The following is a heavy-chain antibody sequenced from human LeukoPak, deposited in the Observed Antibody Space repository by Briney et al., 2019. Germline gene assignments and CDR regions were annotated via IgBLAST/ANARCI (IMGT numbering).Heavy chain of an antibody. CDR1: GYTFTTYH. CDR3: ARVGPHRLIGGSVWFDP. CDR2: ISGYNGNT. V-gene: IGHV1-18*01. D-gene: IGHD3-10*01. J-gene: IGHJ5*02. Sequence: ASVKVSCKASGYTFTTYHISWVRQAPGQGLEWMGWISGYNGNTKYAQKFQGRVTMITDTSTSIAYMELRSLRSDDTAVYYCARVGPHRLIGGSVWFDPWGQGTLVTVSS.